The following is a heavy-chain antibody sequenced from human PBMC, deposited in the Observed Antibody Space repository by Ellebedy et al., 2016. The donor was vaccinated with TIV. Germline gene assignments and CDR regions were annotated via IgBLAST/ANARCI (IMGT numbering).Heavy chain of an antibody. Sequence: SETLSLXCAVYGGSFSGYYWSWIRQPPGKGLEWIGEINHSGSTNYNPSLKSRVTISVDTSKNQFSLKLSSVTAADTAVYYCAREDVVVRGYGMDVWGQGTTVTVSS. D-gene: IGHD3-10*01. V-gene: IGHV4-34*01. CDR1: GGSFSGYY. J-gene: IGHJ6*02. CDR3: AREDVVVRGYGMDV. CDR2: INHSGST.